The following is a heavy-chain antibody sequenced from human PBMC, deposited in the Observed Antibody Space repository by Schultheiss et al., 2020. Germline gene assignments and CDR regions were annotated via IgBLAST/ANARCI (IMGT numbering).Heavy chain of an antibody. D-gene: IGHD3-16*02. V-gene: IGHV1-18*01. CDR3: ARDRLVYDYVWGSYRFSVAWAFDI. Sequence: ASVKVSCKASGYTFTSYGISWVRQAPGQGLEWMGWISAYNGNTNYAQKLQGRVTMTTDTSTSTAYMELRSLRSDDTAVYYCARDRLVYDYVWGSYRFSVAWAFDIWGQGTMVTV. J-gene: IGHJ3*02. CDR1: GYTFTSYG. CDR2: ISAYNGNT.